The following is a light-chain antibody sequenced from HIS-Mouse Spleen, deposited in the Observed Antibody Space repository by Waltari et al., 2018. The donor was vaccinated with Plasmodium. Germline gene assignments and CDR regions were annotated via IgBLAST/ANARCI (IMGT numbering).Light chain of an antibody. CDR3: AAWDDSLSGPV. CDR1: SSNIGSNY. J-gene: IGLJ2*01. Sequence: QSVLTQPPSASGTPGQRVTISCSGSSSNIGSNYVYWYQQLPGTAPKLLIYRKNQRPSGVADRFSGSKSGTSASLAISGLRSEDEADYYWAAWDDSLSGPVFGGGTKLTVL. V-gene: IGLV1-47*01. CDR2: RKN.